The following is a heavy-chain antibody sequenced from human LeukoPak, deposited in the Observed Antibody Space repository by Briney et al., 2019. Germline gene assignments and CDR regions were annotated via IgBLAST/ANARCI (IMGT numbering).Heavy chain of an antibody. D-gene: IGHD6-19*01. CDR3: ARASGWYRELNY. CDR2: IYYSGST. CDR1: GGSISSYY. Sequence: SETLSLPCTVSGGSISSYYWSCIRQPPGKGLEWIGYIYYSGSTNYNPSLKSRVTISVDTSKNQFSLKLSSVTAADTAVYYCARASGWYRELNYWGQRTLVTVSS. J-gene: IGHJ4*02. V-gene: IGHV4-59*01.